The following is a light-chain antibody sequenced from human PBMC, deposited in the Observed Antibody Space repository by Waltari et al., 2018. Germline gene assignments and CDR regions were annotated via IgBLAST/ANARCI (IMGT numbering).Light chain of an antibody. Sequence: SYDRTQPPSVSVSPGQTAYISRSGNKLWDINVSWYQQRPGQSPVLVIFQDIERPSGIPERFSGSHSANTATLVISGTQDLDEADYYCQAWDNWTVVFGGGTKLTVL. CDR2: QDI. V-gene: IGLV3-1*01. CDR3: QAWDNWTVV. CDR1: KLWDIN. J-gene: IGLJ2*01.